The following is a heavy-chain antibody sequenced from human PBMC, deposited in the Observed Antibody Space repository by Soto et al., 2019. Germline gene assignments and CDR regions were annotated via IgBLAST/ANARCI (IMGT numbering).Heavy chain of an antibody. CDR1: GFTFTSYD. CDR3: VRGTIVGATFTS. V-gene: IGHV3-48*03. D-gene: IGHD1-26*01. CDR2: ISSSGDTK. Sequence: GGSLRLSCAASGFTFTSYDMNWVRQAPGKGLEWLSYISSSGDTKNYADSVQGRFTVSRDSAKNSLYLQMNGLRTEDTAVYYCVRGTIVGATFTSWGQGTLVTVSS. J-gene: IGHJ5*02.